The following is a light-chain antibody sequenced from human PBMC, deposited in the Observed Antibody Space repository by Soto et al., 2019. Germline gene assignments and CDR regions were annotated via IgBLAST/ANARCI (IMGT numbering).Light chain of an antibody. J-gene: IGLJ1*01. Sequence: QSVLTQPPSASGSPGQSVAISCTGTSSDVGGYNFVSWYQQHPGKTPKLMIYEVTKRPSGVPDRFSGSKSGNTASLTVSGLQAEDEADYYCLSYAGNHIYVFGSGTKVNVL. V-gene: IGLV2-8*01. CDR1: SSDVGGYNF. CDR2: EVT. CDR3: LSYAGNHIYV.